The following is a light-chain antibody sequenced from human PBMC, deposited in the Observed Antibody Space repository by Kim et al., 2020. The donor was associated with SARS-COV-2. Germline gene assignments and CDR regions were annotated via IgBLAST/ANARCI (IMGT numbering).Light chain of an antibody. CDR2: AAS. CDR1: QGIKNA. CDR3: QQYVSSPLT. Sequence: DIQMTQSPSSLSASEGDTVTITCRASQGIKNALVWFQQKRGKAPKRLIYAASTLESGVPSRFSGSGSGTDFTLTISSLQPEDIATYYCQQYVSSPLTFGGGTKVDIK. J-gene: IGKJ4*01. V-gene: IGKV1-17*01.